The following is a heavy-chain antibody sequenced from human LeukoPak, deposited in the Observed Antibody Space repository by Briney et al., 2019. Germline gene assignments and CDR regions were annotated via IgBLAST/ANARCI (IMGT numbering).Heavy chain of an antibody. V-gene: IGHV3-30*02. CDR3: ARALAVAADY. D-gene: IGHD6-19*01. Sequence: PGGSLRLSCAASGFTFSSYGMHWVRQAPGKGLEWVAFIRYDGSNKYYADSVKGRFTISRDNSKNTLYLQMNSLRAEDTAVYYCARALAVAADYWGQGTLVTVSS. CDR2: IRYDGSNK. J-gene: IGHJ4*02. CDR1: GFTFSSYG.